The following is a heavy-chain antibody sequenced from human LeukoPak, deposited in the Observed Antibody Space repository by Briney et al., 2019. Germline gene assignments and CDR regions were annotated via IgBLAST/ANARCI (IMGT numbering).Heavy chain of an antibody. V-gene: IGHV1-2*02. Sequence: ASVNVSCKASVYTFTGYYMHWVRQAPGQGREWMGWINPNSGGTNYAQKFQGRVTMTRDTSISTAYMELSRLRSDDTAVYYCARVFRQWLVRNAFDIWGQGTMVTVSS. CDR3: ARVFRQWLVRNAFDI. J-gene: IGHJ3*02. CDR2: INPNSGGT. D-gene: IGHD6-19*01. CDR1: VYTFTGYY.